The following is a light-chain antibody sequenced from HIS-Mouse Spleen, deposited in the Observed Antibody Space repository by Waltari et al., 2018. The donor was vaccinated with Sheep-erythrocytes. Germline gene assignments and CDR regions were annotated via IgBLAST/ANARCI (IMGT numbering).Light chain of an antibody. V-gene: IGKV4-1*01. CDR1: QSVLYSSNNKND. J-gene: IGKJ4*01. CDR2: WAS. CDR3: QQYYSTPLT. Sequence: DIVMTQSPDSLAVSLGERATINCKSSQSVLYSSNNKNDLAWYQQKPGQPPKPLISWASTRESGVPDRFSGSGSGTDFTLTISSLQAEDVAVYYCQQYYSTPLTFGGGTK.